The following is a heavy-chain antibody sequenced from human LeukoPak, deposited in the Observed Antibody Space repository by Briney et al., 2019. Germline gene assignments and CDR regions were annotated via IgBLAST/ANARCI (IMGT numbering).Heavy chain of an antibody. J-gene: IGHJ6*03. CDR3: ARVFDSGSQAYFYYMDV. Sequence: SETLSLTCAVYGGSFSGYYWSWIRQPPGKGLEWIGEINHSGSTNYNPSLKSRVTISVDTPKNQFSLKLSSVTAADTAVYYCARVFDSGSQAYFYYMDVWGKGTTVTISS. D-gene: IGHD3-10*01. V-gene: IGHV4-34*01. CDR1: GGSFSGYY. CDR2: INHSGST.